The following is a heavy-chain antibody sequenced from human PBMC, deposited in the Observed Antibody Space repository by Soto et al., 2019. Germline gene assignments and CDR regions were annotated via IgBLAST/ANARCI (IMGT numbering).Heavy chain of an antibody. CDR1: GGSFSGYY. CDR2: INHSGST. CDR3: AHSTGGSRYDFWSQYYYMDV. J-gene: IGHJ6*03. D-gene: IGHD3-3*01. Sequence: SETLSLTCAVYGGSFSGYYWSWIRQPPGKGLEWIGEINHSGSTNYNPSLKSRVTISVDTSKNQFSLKLSSVTAADTAVYYCAHSTGGSRYDFWSQYYYMDVWGKGTTVTVSS. V-gene: IGHV4-34*01.